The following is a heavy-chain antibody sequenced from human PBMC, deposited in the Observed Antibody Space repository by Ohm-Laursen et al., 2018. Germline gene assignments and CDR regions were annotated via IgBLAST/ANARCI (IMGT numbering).Heavy chain of an antibody. Sequence: PGTLSLTCTVSGGSISNSYWSWIRRPPGKGLEWIGYIHYTGTTNYDPSLKSRVTMSVDTSKNQFSLKVKSVTAADTAVYYCARDLWKMLRGASWFDPWGQGTLVTVSS. CDR3: ARDLWKMLRGASWFDP. J-gene: IGHJ5*02. CDR1: GGSISNSY. CDR2: IHYTGTT. D-gene: IGHD3-10*01. V-gene: IGHV4-59*12.